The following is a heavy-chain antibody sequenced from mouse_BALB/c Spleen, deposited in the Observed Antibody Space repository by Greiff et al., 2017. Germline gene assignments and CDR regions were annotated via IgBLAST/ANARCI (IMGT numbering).Heavy chain of an antibody. Sequence: VQLQESGPGLVAPSQSLSITCTVSGFSLTSYGVHWVRQPPGKGLEWLGVIWAGGSTNYNSALMSRLSISKDNSKSQVFLKMNSLQTDDTAMYYCARDRYDGRGAMDYWGQGTSVTVSS. D-gene: IGHD2-14*01. J-gene: IGHJ4*01. CDR3: ARDRYDGRGAMDY. CDR2: IWAGGST. V-gene: IGHV2-9*02. CDR1: GFSLTSYG.